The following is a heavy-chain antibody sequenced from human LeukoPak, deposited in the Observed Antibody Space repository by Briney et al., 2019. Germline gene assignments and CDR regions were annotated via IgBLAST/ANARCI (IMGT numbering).Heavy chain of an antibody. D-gene: IGHD6-13*01. CDR3: ARDISYSSSWTDYFDY. V-gene: IGHV1-2*02. CDR1: GYTFTGYY. J-gene: IGHJ4*02. CDR2: INPNSGGT. Sequence: ASVKVSCKASGYTFTGYYMHWVRQAPGQELEWMGWINPNSGGTNYAQKFQGRVTMTRDTSISTAYMELSRLRSDDTAVYYCARDISYSSSWTDYFDYWGQGTLVTVSS.